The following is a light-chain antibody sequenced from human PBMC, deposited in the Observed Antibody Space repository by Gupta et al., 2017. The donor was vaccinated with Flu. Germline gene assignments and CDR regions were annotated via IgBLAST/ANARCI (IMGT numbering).Light chain of an antibody. CDR3: QQDVSASYT. Sequence: DIVLTQSPESLAVTLGERATINCRSSQSRLYNSKSQNFLAWYQQKPGHPPKLLISWASTRESGVPDRFRGSGSGSDFTLTISSLQAEDVAVYYCQQDVSASYTFGQGTKLEIK. V-gene: IGKV4-1*01. CDR1: QSRLYNSKSQNF. CDR2: WAS. J-gene: IGKJ2*01.